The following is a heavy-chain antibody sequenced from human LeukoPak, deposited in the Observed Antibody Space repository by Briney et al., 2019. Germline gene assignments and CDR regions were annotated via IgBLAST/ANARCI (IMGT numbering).Heavy chain of an antibody. CDR2: IYYNGIT. V-gene: IGHV4-59*08. Sequence: SETLSLTCTVSGGSISSYYWSWIRQPPGKGLEWIGYIYYNGITNYNPSLTSRVTISVDTSKNQFSLKLSSVTAADTAVYYCARHGGMAITMVRGVVNWFDPWGQGTLVTVSS. CDR1: GGSISSYY. CDR3: ARHGGMAITMVRGVVNWFDP. D-gene: IGHD3-10*01. J-gene: IGHJ5*02.